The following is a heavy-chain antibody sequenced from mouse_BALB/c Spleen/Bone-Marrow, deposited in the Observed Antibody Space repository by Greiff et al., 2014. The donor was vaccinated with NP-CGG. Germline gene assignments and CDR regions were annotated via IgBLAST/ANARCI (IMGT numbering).Heavy chain of an antibody. CDR1: GFSLTIYG. J-gene: IGHJ4*01. Sequence: LQESGPGLVAPSQSLSITCTVSGFSLTIYGVHWVRQPPGKGLEWLGVIWAGGITNYNSALMSRLNISKDNSKNQVFLNVDSLQTDDTAMYYCARVLRLRDAMDYWGQGTSVTVSS. CDR3: ARVLRLRDAMDY. D-gene: IGHD1-2*01. V-gene: IGHV2-9*02. CDR2: IWAGGIT.